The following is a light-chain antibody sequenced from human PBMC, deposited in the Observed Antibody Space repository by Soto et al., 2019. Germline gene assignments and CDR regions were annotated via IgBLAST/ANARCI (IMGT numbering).Light chain of an antibody. CDR1: QYISSY. CDR3: QQTYSTPLT. V-gene: IGKV1-39*01. Sequence: DIQMTQSPSSLSASVGDRVTITCRTSQYISSYLNWHQQKPGKAPKLLIYGASSLQSGVPSRSRGSESGTDFTLTISSLQPEDFATYYCQQTYSTPLTFGGGTKVDIK. CDR2: GAS. J-gene: IGKJ4*01.